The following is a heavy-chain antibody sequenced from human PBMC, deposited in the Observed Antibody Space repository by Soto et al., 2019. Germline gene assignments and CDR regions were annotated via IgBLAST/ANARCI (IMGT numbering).Heavy chain of an antibody. Sequence: PGESLKISCKGSGYSFTSYWIGWVPQMPGKGLEWMGIIYPGDSDTRYSPSFQGQVTISADKSISTAYLQWSSLKASDTALYYCLWFSRDDAFDIWGQGTMVTVSS. V-gene: IGHV5-51*01. CDR3: LWFSRDDAFDI. D-gene: IGHD3-10*01. CDR2: IYPGDSDT. CDR1: GYSFTSYW. J-gene: IGHJ3*02.